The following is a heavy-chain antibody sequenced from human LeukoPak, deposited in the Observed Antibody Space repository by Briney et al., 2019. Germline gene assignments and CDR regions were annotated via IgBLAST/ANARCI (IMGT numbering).Heavy chain of an antibody. CDR3: ARDRDADY. J-gene: IGHJ4*02. CDR2: IYSGGST. V-gene: IGHV3-53*01. CDR1: GFTLSSNY. Sequence: PGGSLRLSCAASGFTLSSNYMSWVRQAPGKGLEGVSVIYSGGSTYYADPVEGRCTISRDNSKNTLYLQMNSLRAEDTAVYYCARDRDADYWGQGTLVTVSS.